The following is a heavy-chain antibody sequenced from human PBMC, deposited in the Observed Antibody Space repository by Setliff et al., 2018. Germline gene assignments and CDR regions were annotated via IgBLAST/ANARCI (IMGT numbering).Heavy chain of an antibody. CDR2: IYYTGST. D-gene: IGHD1-1*01. J-gene: IGHJ4*02. CDR3: ARDMGQPYYFES. Sequence: PSETLSLTCTVSGGSISSSHYWGWIRQPPGKGLEWIGSIYYTGSTYYNPSLKSRVTMSVDTSKRQFSLKLGSATAADTAVYYCARDMGQPYYFESWGLGTLVTVSS. CDR1: GGSISSSHY. V-gene: IGHV4-39*07.